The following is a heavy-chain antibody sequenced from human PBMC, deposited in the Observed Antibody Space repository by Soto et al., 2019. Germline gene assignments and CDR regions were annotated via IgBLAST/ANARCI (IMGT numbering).Heavy chain of an antibody. CDR2: TNQDGSGK. Sequence: EDQLVESGGGLVQPGGSLRLTCAVSGFSFRSDWMNWVRQAPGKGLEWVARTNQDGSGKYYLDSVKGRFTIFRDNAKNSLYLQMNSLRAEDTAVYYCSGGVGDAGWGQGTLVTVSS. CDR3: SGGVGDAG. J-gene: IGHJ4*02. D-gene: IGHD1-26*01. V-gene: IGHV3-7*04. CDR1: GFSFRSDW.